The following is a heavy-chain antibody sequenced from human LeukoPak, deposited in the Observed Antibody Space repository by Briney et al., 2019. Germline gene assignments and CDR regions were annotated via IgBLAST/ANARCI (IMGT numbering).Heavy chain of an antibody. D-gene: IGHD6-19*01. CDR2: ISGTDGST. CDR3: ARVDTSGWFLN. Sequence: PGGSLRLSCAASGFTFSNYPMTWVRQAPGKGLEWVSGISGTDGSTHYADSVKGRFVISRDNSKNTLYLQMNSLRAEDTAVYYCARVDTSGWFLNWGQGTLVTVSS. J-gene: IGHJ4*02. V-gene: IGHV3-23*01. CDR1: GFTFSNYP.